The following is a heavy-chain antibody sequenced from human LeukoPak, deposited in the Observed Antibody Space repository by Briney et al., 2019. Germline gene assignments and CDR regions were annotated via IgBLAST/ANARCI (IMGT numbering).Heavy chain of an antibody. V-gene: IGHV3-21*01. CDR3: ARGGSYYFGY. D-gene: IGHD1-26*01. CDR1: GFTFSNYW. CDR2: ISSSSSYI. J-gene: IGHJ4*02. Sequence: GGSLRLSCTASGFTFSNYWMAWVRQAPGKGLEWVSSISSSSSYIYYADSVKGRFTISRDNAKNSLYLQMNSLRAEDTAVYYCARGGSYYFGYWGQGTLVTVSS.